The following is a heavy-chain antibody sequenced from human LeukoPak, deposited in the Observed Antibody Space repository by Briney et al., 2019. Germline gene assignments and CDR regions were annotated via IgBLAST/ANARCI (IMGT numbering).Heavy chain of an antibody. CDR3: AKDYGDYEVYFDY. CDR2: ISGSGGST. Sequence: GGSLRLSCAASGFTFSSYAMSWVRQAPGKGLEWVSAISGSGGSTYYADSVKGRFTISRDSSKNTLYLQMNSLRAEDTAVYYCAKDYGDYEVYFDYWGQGTLVTVSS. CDR1: GFTFSSYA. V-gene: IGHV3-23*01. J-gene: IGHJ4*02. D-gene: IGHD4-17*01.